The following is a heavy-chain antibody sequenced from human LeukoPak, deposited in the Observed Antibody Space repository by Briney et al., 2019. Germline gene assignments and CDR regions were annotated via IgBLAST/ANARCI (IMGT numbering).Heavy chain of an antibody. CDR1: GGSISSGGYY. J-gene: IGHJ5*02. Sequence: SETLSLTCTVSGGSISSGGYYWSWIRQHPGRGLEWIGYIYYSGSTCYNPSLKSRVTISVDTSKNQFSLKLSSVTAADTAVYYCARDRGGYSYANEGYNWFDPRGQGTLVTVSS. CDR3: ARDRGGYSYANEGYNWFDP. V-gene: IGHV4-31*03. D-gene: IGHD5-18*01. CDR2: IYYSGST.